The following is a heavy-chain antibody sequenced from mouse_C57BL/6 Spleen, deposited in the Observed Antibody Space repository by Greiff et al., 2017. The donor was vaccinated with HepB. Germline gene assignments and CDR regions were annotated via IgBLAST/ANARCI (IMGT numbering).Heavy chain of an antibody. V-gene: IGHV14-1*01. J-gene: IGHJ2*01. Sequence: VQLQQSGAELVRPGASVKLSCTASGFNIKDYYMHWVKQRPEQGLEWIGRIDPEDGDTEYAPKFQGKATMTADTSSNTAYLQLSSLTSEDTAVYYCTSNHDGSSYYFDYWGQGTTLTVSS. CDR3: TSNHDGSSYYFDY. D-gene: IGHD1-1*01. CDR2: IDPEDGDT. CDR1: GFNIKDYY.